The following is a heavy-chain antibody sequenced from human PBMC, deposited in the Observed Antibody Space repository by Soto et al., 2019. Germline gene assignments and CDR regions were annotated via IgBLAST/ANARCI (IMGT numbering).Heavy chain of an antibody. CDR2: ISAYNGNT. CDR1: GYTFTSYG. V-gene: IGHV1-18*01. J-gene: IGHJ4*02. Sequence: VASVKVSCKASGYTFTSYGISWVRQAPGQGLEWMGWISAYNGNTNYAQKLQGRVTMTTDTSTSTAYMELRSLRSDDTAVYYCASVPGQWPYRAYRRDYWGQGTLVTVSS. CDR3: ASVPGQWPYRAYRRDY. D-gene: IGHD6-19*01.